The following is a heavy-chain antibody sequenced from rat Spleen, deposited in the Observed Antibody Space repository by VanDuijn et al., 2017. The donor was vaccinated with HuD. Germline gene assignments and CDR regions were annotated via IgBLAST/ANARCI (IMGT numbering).Heavy chain of an antibody. Sequence: EVQLVESGGGLVQPGRSLKLSCAASGFTFSNYDMAWVRQAPKKGLEWVGTIIYDGSNTYYRDSVKGRFTISRDNAKSTLYLQMNSLRSEDTATYYCTRGYDGTYYYVNWFAYWGQGTLVTVSS. J-gene: IGHJ3*01. CDR2: IIYDGSNT. CDR1: GFTFSNYD. CDR3: TRGYDGTYYYVNWFAY. D-gene: IGHD1-12*02. V-gene: IGHV5S10*01.